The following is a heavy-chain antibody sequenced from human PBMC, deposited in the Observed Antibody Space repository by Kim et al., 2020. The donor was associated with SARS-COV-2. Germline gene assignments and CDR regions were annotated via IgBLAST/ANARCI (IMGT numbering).Heavy chain of an antibody. CDR3: ARERSYCSGGSCSYYYYGMDV. J-gene: IGHJ6*02. CDR2: IYSGGST. V-gene: IGHV3-53*01. CDR1: GFTVSSNY. Sequence: GGSLRLSCAASGFTVSSNYMSWVRQAPGKGLEWVSVIYSGGSTYYADSVKGRFTISRDNSKNTLYLQMNSLRAEDTAVYYCARERSYCSGGSCSYYYYGMDVWGQGTTVTVSS. D-gene: IGHD2-15*01.